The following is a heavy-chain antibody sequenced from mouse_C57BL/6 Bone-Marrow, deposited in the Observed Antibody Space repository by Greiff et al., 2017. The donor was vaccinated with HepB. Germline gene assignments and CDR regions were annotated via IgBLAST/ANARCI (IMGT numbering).Heavy chain of an antibody. CDR3: ARGGDGYFFDY. CDR2: IYPGDGDT. Sequence: VKLVESGPELVKPGASVKISCKASGYAFSSSWMNWVKQRPGKGLEWIGRIYPGDGDTNYNGKFKGKATLTADKSSSTAYMQRSSLTSEDSAVYVCARGGDGYFFDYWGQGTTLTVSS. V-gene: IGHV1-82*01. D-gene: IGHD2-3*01. CDR1: GYAFSSSW. J-gene: IGHJ2*01.